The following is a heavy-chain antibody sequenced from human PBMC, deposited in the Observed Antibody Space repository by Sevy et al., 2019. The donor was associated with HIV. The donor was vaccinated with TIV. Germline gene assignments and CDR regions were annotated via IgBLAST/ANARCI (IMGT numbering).Heavy chain of an antibody. J-gene: IGHJ4*02. CDR3: TRGLATADTPEYYFDY. CDR2: IKSKTDGGTT. CDR1: GFTFSNAW. Sequence: GGSLRLSCAASGFTFSNAWMSWVRQAPGKGLEWVGRIKSKTDGGTTDYAAPVKGRFTISRDDSKNTLYLQMNSLKTEDTAVYYCTRGLATADTPEYYFDYWGQGTLVTVSS. D-gene: IGHD5-12*01. V-gene: IGHV3-15*01.